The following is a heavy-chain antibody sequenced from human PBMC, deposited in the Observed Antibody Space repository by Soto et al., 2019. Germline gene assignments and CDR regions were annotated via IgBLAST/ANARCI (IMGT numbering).Heavy chain of an antibody. J-gene: IGHJ3*02. CDR3: ARAWFGESFDI. D-gene: IGHD3-10*01. CDR1: GYTFTSYG. CDR2: ISGYNGNT. Sequence: ASVKVSCKASGYTFTSYGINWVRQAPGQGLEWMGWISGYNGNTNYAQMIEGRVTMTTDTSTSAAYMELRSLISDDTAVYYCARAWFGESFDIWGQGTKVTVSS. V-gene: IGHV1-18*01.